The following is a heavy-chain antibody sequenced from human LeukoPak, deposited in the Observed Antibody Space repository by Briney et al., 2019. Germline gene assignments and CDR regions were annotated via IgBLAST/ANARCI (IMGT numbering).Heavy chain of an antibody. V-gene: IGHV4-59*12. D-gene: IGHD3-10*01. CDR1: GDSISIYY. CDR3: ARAPGDYYGSGSYFDY. J-gene: IGHJ4*02. CDR2: IYNSGST. Sequence: SETLSLTCTVSGDSISIYYWSWIRQPPGKGLEWIGYIYNSGSTNYNPSLKSRVTISVDTSKNQFPLKLSSVTAADTAVYYCARAPGDYYGSGSYFDYWGQGTLVTVSS.